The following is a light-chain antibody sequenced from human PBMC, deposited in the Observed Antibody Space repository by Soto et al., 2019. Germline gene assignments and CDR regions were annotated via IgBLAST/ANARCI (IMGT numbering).Light chain of an antibody. CDR3: AAWDDSLNGVV. J-gene: IGLJ2*01. CDR2: SNN. Sequence: QSVLTQPPSASGTPGQRVTISCSGSSSNIGSYTVNWYQQLPGTAPKLLIYSNNQRPSGVPDRFSGSKSGTSFSLAISGLQSEDEADYYCAAWDDSLNGVVFGGGTKVTVL. V-gene: IGLV1-44*01. CDR1: SSNIGSYT.